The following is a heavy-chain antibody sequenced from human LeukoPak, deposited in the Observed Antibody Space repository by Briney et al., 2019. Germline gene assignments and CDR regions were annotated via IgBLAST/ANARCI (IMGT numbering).Heavy chain of an antibody. CDR2: ISSGSSTI. CDR3: ARDLTVGATRYFDY. J-gene: IGHJ4*02. V-gene: IGHV3-48*02. CDR1: GFTFSGYS. D-gene: IGHD1-26*01. Sequence: GGSLTLSCVDSGFTFSGYSMNWVRQAPGKGLEWVSYISSGSSTIYYADSVKGRFTISRDNAKNSLYLQMNSLRDEDTAVYYCARDLTVGATRYFDYWGQGTLVTVSS.